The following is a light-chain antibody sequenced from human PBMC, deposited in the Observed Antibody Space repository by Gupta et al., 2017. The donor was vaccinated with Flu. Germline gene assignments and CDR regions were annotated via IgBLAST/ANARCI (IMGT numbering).Light chain of an antibody. J-gene: IGLJ3*02. CDR3: ASLDDRSSGLV. CDR1: SSNIGLNY. CDR2: RSD. Sequence: QSVLTQPPSASGTPGQRVPISCSGSSSNIGLNYVNWYQQVPGMAPKVLMYRSDERPSGVPDRFSGSKSGTSASLAIIGLRSEDEADYFCASLDDRSSGLVFGGGTKLTVL. V-gene: IGLV1-47*01.